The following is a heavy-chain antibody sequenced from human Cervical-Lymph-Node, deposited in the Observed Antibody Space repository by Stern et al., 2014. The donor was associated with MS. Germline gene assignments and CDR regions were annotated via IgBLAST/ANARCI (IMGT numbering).Heavy chain of an antibody. D-gene: IGHD2-21*02. V-gene: IGHV1-46*01. CDR1: GYNFTNHY. CDR2: INPSSGST. J-gene: IGHJ4*02. Sequence: QLVQSGAEVKKPGASVKISCKASGYNFTNHYMHWVRQAPGQGLEWMGIINPSSGSTSYAQKFQGKVTLTRDTSTTTVYMEVSSLRSEDAAVYYCARDFAVTRVFDYWGQGTLVTVSS. CDR3: ARDFAVTRVFDY.